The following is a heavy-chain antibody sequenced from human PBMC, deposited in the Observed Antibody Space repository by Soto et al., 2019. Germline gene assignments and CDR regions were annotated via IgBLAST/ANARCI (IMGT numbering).Heavy chain of an antibody. D-gene: IGHD6-13*01. CDR1: GYTFSDYN. CDR3: ARDLAAGTDP. J-gene: IGHJ5*02. V-gene: IGHV3-11*04. Sequence: PGGSLRLSCATSGYTFSDYNMSWIRQAPGKGLEWISYIDTSGTKIYYADSVKGRFTISRDNAKNTLYLQMNSLRAEDTAVYYCARDLAAGTDPWGQGTLVTVSS. CDR2: IDTSGTKI.